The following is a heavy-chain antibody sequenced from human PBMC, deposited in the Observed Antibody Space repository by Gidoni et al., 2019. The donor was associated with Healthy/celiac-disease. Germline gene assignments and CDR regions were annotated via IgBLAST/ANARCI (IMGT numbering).Heavy chain of an antibody. CDR3: AKDSGVTMILSYGMDV. D-gene: IGHD3-22*01. J-gene: IGHJ6*02. CDR1: GFTFDDYA. Sequence: EVQLVESGGGLVQPGRSLRLSCAASGFTFDDYAMHWVRQAPGKGLEWVSGISWNSGSIGYADSVKGRFTISRDNAKNSLYLQMNSLRAEDTALYYCAKDSGVTMILSYGMDVWGQGTTVTVSS. V-gene: IGHV3-9*01. CDR2: ISWNSGSI.